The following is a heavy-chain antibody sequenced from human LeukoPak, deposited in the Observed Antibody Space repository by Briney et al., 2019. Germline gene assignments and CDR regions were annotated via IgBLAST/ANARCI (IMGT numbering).Heavy chain of an antibody. D-gene: IGHD4-11*01. CDR1: GYTFTSYD. CDR2: MNPNSGNT. V-gene: IGHV1-8*03. Sequence: ASVKVSCKASGYTFTSYDLNWVRQATGQGLEWIGWMNPNSGNTGYAQKFQGRVTITRNTSISTAYMELSSLRSEDTAVYYCARVRQYYFDYWGQGTLVTVSS. J-gene: IGHJ4*02. CDR3: ARVRQYYFDY.